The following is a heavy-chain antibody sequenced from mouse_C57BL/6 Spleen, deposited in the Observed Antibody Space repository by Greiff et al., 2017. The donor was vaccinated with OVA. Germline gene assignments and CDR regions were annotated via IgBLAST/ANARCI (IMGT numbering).Heavy chain of an antibody. V-gene: IGHV1-50*01. D-gene: IGHD1-1*01. Sequence: QVQLQQSGAELVKPGASVKLSCKASGYTFTSYWMQWVKQRPGQGLEWIGEIDPSDSYTNYNQKFKGKATLTVDTSSSTAYMQLSSLTSEDSAVYYCARSNYYGSSYFSFAYWGQGTLVTVSA. CDR1: GYTFTSYW. CDR3: ARSNYYGSSYFSFAY. CDR2: IDPSDSYT. J-gene: IGHJ3*01.